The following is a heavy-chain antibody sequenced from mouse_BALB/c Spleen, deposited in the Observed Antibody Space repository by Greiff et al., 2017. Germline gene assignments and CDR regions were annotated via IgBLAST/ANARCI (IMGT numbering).Heavy chain of an antibody. V-gene: IGHV1-4*02. CDR2: INPSSGYP. D-gene: IGHD2-14*01. CDR1: GYTFTSYT. J-gene: IGHJ4*01. CDR3: ARKYYRYDYAMDY. Sequence: QVQLQQSAAELARPGASVKMSCKASGYTFTSYTMHWVKQRPGQGLEWIGYINPSSGYPEYNQKFKDKTTLTADKSSSTAYMQLSSLTSEDSAVYYCARKYYRYDYAMDYWGQGTSVTVSS.